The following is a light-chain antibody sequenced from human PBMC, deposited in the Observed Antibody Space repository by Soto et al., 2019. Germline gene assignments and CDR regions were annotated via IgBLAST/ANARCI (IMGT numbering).Light chain of an antibody. J-gene: IGLJ1*01. CDR3: SSYTSSTTRV. CDR1: SSDVGDYNY. V-gene: IGLV2-14*01. CDR2: DVS. Sequence: QSALTQPASASGSPGQSITISCTGTSSDVGDYNYVSWYQQHPGKAPKLMIYDVSNRPSGVSNRFSGSKSGSTASLTISGLQAEDEADYYCSSYTSSTTRVFGPGTKVT.